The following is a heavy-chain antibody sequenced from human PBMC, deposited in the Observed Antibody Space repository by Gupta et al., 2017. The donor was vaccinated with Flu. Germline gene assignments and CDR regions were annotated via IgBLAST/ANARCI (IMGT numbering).Heavy chain of an antibody. Sequence: APGKRLEWLGFIRSEAYRGTTEYAASVEGRFTISRNDSLGVAYLQMDSLQSEDTAVYFCAKDSRGFIVGEFDFWGPGTLVSVS. D-gene: IGHD1-26*01. V-gene: IGHV3-49*02. CDR2: IRSEAYRGTT. J-gene: IGHJ4*02. CDR3: AKDSRGFIVGEFDF.